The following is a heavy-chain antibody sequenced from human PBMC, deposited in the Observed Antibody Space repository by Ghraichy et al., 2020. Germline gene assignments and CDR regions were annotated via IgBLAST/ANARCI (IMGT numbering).Heavy chain of an antibody. V-gene: IGHV1-8*01. CDR3: ARGKPPETESDFWRGYNREYLFGMDV. CDR2: MNAHSGDT. CDR1: GYTFANYD. Sequence: ASVKVSCKASGYTFANYDINWVRQASGQGLEWLGRMNAHSGDTGYAQKFQGRVTMTRDTSTATAYLELNSLTSDDTAVYYCARGKPPETESDFWRGYNREYLFGMDVWGRGTTVSVSS. D-gene: IGHD3-3*01. J-gene: IGHJ6*02.